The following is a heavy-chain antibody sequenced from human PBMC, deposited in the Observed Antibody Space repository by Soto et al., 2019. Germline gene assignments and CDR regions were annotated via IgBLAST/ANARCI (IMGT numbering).Heavy chain of an antibody. CDR2: IYNSGSS. V-gene: IGHV4-31*03. D-gene: IGHD2-2*01. CDR1: GGSISSGGYY. Sequence: QVQLQESGPGLVKPSQTLSLTCTVSGGSISSGGYYWSWIRQHPGKGLERIGHIYNSGSSYYNPSHHRRGTISADSSKNQFPPRVCSGSPADSAGYAWGIDPAYRCQGTLLTVSS. CDR3: GIDPAY. J-gene: IGHJ4*02.